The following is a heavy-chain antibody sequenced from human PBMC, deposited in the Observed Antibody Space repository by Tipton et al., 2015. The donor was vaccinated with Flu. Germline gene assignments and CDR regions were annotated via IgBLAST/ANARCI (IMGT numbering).Heavy chain of an antibody. V-gene: IGHV4-59*08. Sequence: TLSLTCTVSGGSIIPYYWSWIRQPPGKGLEWIGYIFHSGSTNYNPSLKSRVTISVDTSKSQFSLKLNSVTAADTAVYYCARSPLTSYSDGSGYYYYYFDAWGQGTLVTVSS. D-gene: IGHD3-22*01. CDR2: IFHSGST. CDR1: GGSIIPYY. CDR3: ARSPLTSYSDGSGYYYYYFDA. J-gene: IGHJ5*02.